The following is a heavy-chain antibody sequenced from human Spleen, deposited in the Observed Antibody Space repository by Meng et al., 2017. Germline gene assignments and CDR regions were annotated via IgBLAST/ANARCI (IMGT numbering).Heavy chain of an antibody. CDR3: VRAGGYVSTYYFDY. D-gene: IGHD5-12*01. Sequence: ASVKVSCKASGYTFTNYDINWVRQASGQGLEWMGWMITNSGDTGYAQKFQGRVTITRDTSISMAYMELTGLRSEDTAVYYCVRAGGYVSTYYFDYWGQGTLVTVSS. V-gene: IGHV1-8*03. J-gene: IGHJ4*02. CDR2: MITNSGDT. CDR1: GYTFTNYD.